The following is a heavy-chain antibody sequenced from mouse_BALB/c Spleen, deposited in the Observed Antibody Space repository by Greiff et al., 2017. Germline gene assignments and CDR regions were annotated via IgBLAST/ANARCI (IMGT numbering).Heavy chain of an antibody. J-gene: IGHJ3*01. D-gene: IGHD2-14*01. CDR1: GFTFSSYA. V-gene: IGHV5-9-4*01. CDR3: AREDYRYLFAY. CDR2: ISSGGSYT. Sequence: VQGVESGRGLVKPGGSLKLSCAASGFTFSSYAMSWVRQSPEKRLEWVAEISSGGSYTYYPDTVTGRFTISRDNAKNTLYLEMSSLRSEDTAMYYCAREDYRYLFAYWGQGTLVTVSA.